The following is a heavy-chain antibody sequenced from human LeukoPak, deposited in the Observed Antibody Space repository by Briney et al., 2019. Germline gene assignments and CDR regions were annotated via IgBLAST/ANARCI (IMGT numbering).Heavy chain of an antibody. CDR3: ARTQLDLDGFDI. Sequence: GRSLRLSCAASGFTFDDYAMHWVRQAPGKGLEWVSGISWNSGSIGYADSVKGRFTISRDNARNSLYLQMNSLRGEDTAVYYCARTQLDLDGFDIWGQGTTVTVSS. CDR1: GFTFDDYA. CDR2: ISWNSGSI. V-gene: IGHV3-9*01. J-gene: IGHJ3*02. D-gene: IGHD1-1*01.